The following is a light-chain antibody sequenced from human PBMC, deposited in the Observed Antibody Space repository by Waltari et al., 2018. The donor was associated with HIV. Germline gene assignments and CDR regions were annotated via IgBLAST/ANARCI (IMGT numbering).Light chain of an antibody. CDR1: DSNIGRNY. J-gene: IGLJ3*02. CDR3: ASWDDNLNSWV. CDR2: KNN. Sequence: QSVVTQPPSASGTPGQRVTISCSVSDSNIGRNYVYWYQDLPGTAPKLLIYKNNQRSSGVPDRFSGSKSDTSASLAISGLRSEDEADYYCASWDDNLNSWVFGGGTKLTVL. V-gene: IGLV1-47*01.